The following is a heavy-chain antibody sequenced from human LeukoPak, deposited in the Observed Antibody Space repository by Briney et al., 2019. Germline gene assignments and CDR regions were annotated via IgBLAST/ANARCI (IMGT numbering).Heavy chain of an antibody. CDR3: ARPDSYGDQSSVDY. CDR2: IIPILGIA. Sequence: SVKVSCKASGGTFSSYAISWVRQAPGQGLEWMGRIIPILGIANYAQKFQGRVTITADKSTSTAYMELSSLRSEDTAVYYCARPDSYGDQSSVDYWGQGTLVTVSS. D-gene: IGHD4-17*01. V-gene: IGHV1-69*04. J-gene: IGHJ4*02. CDR1: GGTFSSYA.